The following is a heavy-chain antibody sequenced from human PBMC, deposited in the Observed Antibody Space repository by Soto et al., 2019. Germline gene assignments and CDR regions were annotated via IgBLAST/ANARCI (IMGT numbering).Heavy chain of an antibody. CDR1: GDSVSSNNIA. J-gene: IGHJ4*02. CDR2: TYYRSKWYN. CDR3: ARGPWSTFDY. Sequence: QVQLQQSGPGLVKPSQTLSLTCAVSGDSVSSNNIAWNWLRQSPWRGLEWLGRTYYRSKWYNEYAVSVRSRITINLDTSKNQFSLQLNSVTPEDTAVYYCARGPWSTFDYWGQGAQVTVSS. V-gene: IGHV6-1*01. D-gene: IGHD2-15*01.